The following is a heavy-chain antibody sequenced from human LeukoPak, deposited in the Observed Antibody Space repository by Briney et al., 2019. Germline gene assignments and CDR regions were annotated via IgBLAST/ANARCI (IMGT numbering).Heavy chain of an antibody. J-gene: IGHJ4*02. D-gene: IGHD6-6*01. Sequence: SETLSLTCTVSGGTISSSSYYWGWIRQPPGKGLEWIGSIYYSGSTYYNPSLKSRVTISVDTSKNQFSLKLSSVTAADTAVYYCARVGVAARLLDYWGQGTLVTVSS. CDR1: GGTISSSSYY. V-gene: IGHV4-39*07. CDR3: ARVGVAARLLDY. CDR2: IYYSGST.